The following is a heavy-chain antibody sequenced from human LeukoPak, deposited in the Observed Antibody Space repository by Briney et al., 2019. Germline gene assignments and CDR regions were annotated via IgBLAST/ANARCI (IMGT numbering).Heavy chain of an antibody. CDR2: IYYSGST. CDR1: GGSISSYY. V-gene: IGHV4-59*08. J-gene: IGHJ3*02. CDR3: ARHGYDILTGLI. D-gene: IGHD3-9*01. Sequence: PETLSLTCAVSGGSISSYYWSWIRQPPGEGLEWIGYIYYSGSTNYNPSLKSRVTISVDTSKNQFALKLSSVTAADTAVYYCARHGYDILTGLIWGQGTMVTVSS.